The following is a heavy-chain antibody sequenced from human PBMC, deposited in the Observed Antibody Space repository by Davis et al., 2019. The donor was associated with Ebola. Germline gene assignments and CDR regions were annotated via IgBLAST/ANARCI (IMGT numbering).Heavy chain of an antibody. CDR1: GYTFTGHS. CDR3: ARYRSGTYYLADF. Sequence: ASVKVSCKASGYTFTGHSLHWARQAPGQGFEWMGWISPTTGGTDYAQKFHGKVTLTKDTSISTAYMDLSRLTSDDTAVYFCARYRSGTYYLADFWGQGTLVTVSS. J-gene: IGHJ4*02. CDR2: ISPTTGGT. V-gene: IGHV1-2*02. D-gene: IGHD1-26*01.